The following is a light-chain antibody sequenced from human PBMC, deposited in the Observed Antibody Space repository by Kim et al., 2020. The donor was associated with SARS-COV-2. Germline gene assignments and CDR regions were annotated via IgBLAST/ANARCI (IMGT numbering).Light chain of an antibody. Sequence: GQSITISCTGTSSEVGGYNYVSWYLQHPGKAPKLMIYAVNKRPSGVSNRFSGSKSGNTASLTISGLQPEDEADYYCSSYTSSSTLVFGGGTKLTVL. CDR2: AVN. CDR1: SSEVGGYNY. J-gene: IGLJ2*01. V-gene: IGLV2-14*04. CDR3: SSYTSSSTLV.